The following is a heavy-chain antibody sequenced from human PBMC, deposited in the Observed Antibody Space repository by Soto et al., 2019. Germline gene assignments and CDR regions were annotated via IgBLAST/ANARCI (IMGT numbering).Heavy chain of an antibody. CDR2: IYYSGST. CDR3: ARGYDSSGYYPTLDFDY. Sequence: PSQPLSLTCTVGGGSSSSSSYYRGWIRQPPGKGLEWIGSIYYSGSTYYNPSLKSRVTISVDRSKNQFSLKLSSVTAADTAVYYCARGYDSSGYYPTLDFDYWGQGTLVTVSS. D-gene: IGHD3-22*01. V-gene: IGHV4-39*07. J-gene: IGHJ4*02. CDR1: GGSSSSSSYY.